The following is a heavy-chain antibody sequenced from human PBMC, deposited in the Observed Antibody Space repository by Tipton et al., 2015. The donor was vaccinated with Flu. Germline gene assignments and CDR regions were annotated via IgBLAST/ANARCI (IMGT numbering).Heavy chain of an antibody. CDR3: ARGPLPDSNWYNGLDV. V-gene: IGHV3-13*01. J-gene: IGHJ6*02. CDR2: IGTSGDT. CDR1: GFTFSSYG. Sequence: SLRLSCEASGFTFSSYGMHWVRQATGKGLEWVSGIGTSGDTYNAGSVKGRFTISREDAKNSLYLQMNSLRAGDTAVYYCARGPLPDSNWYNGLDVWGQGTTVTV. D-gene: IGHD6-13*01.